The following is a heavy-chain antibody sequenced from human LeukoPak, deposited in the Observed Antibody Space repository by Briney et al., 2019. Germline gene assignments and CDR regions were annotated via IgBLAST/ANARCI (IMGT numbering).Heavy chain of an antibody. CDR1: GGSISRNGYN. D-gene: IGHD2-15*01. CDR3: AKGGTIGYCSGGSCFIAPLGY. J-gene: IGHJ4*02. CDR2: IYRSAST. Sequence: PSETLSLTCTVSGGSISRNGYNWGWIRQPPGKGLEWIGSIYRSASTYYNPSLKSRVTISVDTSKNQFSLKLNSVTAADTAVYYCAKGGTIGYCSGGSCFIAPLGYWGQGTLVTVSS. V-gene: IGHV4-39*01.